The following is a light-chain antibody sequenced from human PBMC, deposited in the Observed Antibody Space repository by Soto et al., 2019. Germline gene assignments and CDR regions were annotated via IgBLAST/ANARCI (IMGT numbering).Light chain of an antibody. CDR3: QQYYRTPPT. Sequence: IVMTQSPDSLAVSLGERATINCKSSQSVLYSSNNKNYLAWYQQKSGQPPKLLIYWASTRESGVPDRFSGSGSGTDFTLTISSLQAEDVAVYYCQQYYRTPPTFGQGTKVEIK. CDR1: QSVLYSSNNKNY. CDR2: WAS. V-gene: IGKV4-1*01. J-gene: IGKJ1*01.